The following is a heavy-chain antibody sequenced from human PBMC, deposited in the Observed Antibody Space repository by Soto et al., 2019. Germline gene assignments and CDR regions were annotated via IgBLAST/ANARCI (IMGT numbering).Heavy chain of an antibody. V-gene: IGHV2-5*02. CDR1: GFSLNSRGVG. CDR2: VYWDDDK. J-gene: IGHJ4*02. D-gene: IGHD3-9*01. CDR3: VHRGPVDETGMGFDF. Sequence: SGPTLVNPTQTLTLTCTFSGFSLNSRGVGVGWVRQPPGKALEWLAIVYWDDDKRYRPSLRSRLSIRKDTPKNQVVLTLTNTDPVDTATYYCVHRGPVDETGMGFDFWGQGSMVTVSS.